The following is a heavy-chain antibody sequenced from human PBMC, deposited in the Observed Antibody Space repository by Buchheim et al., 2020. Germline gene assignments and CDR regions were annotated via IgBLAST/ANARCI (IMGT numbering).Heavy chain of an antibody. CDR1: GGSISSSNW. CDR3: AREDSSDKYYYYGMDV. V-gene: IGHV4-4*02. D-gene: IGHD5-18*01. Sequence: QVQLQESGPGLVKPSGTLSLTCAVSGGSISSSNWWSWVRQPPGKGLEWIGEFYHSGSTNYNPSPKSRVTISVDKSKNQLYMKLSSVTAADTAVYYCAREDSSDKYYYYGMDVWGQGTT. CDR2: FYHSGST. J-gene: IGHJ6*02.